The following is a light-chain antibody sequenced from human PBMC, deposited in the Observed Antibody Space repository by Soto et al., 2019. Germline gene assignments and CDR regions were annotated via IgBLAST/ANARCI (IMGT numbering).Light chain of an antibody. V-gene: IGKV3-11*01. Sequence: EFVLTQSPATLSLSPGERATLSCRASQSVSSYLAWYQQKPGQAPRLLIYDASNRATGIPARFSGSGSGTDFTLTISSLDPEDVAVYYCQQRSNWPITFGQGTRLEIK. CDR3: QQRSNWPIT. J-gene: IGKJ5*01. CDR2: DAS. CDR1: QSVSSY.